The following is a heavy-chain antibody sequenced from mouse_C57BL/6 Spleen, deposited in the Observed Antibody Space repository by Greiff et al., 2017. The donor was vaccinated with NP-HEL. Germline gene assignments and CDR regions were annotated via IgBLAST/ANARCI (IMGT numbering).Heavy chain of an antibody. CDR2: ISYSGST. J-gene: IGHJ3*01. V-gene: IGHV3-1*01. Sequence: DVKLQESGPGMVKPSQSLSLTCTVTGYSITSGYDWHWIRHFPGNKLEWMGYISYSGSTNYNPSLKSRISITHDTSKNHFFLKLNSVTTEDTATYYCARDPGQLRLSYWGQGTLVTVSA. CDR3: ARDPGQLRLSY. D-gene: IGHD3-2*02. CDR1: GYSITSGYD.